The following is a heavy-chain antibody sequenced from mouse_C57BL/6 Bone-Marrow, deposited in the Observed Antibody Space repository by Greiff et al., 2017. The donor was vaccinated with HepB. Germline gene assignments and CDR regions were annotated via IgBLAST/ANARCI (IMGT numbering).Heavy chain of an antibody. CDR3: ARGLCGSSFAY. CDR1: GYTFTSYW. J-gene: IGHJ3*01. V-gene: IGHV1-52*01. Sequence: VQLQQSGAELVRPGSSVKLSCKASGYTFTSYWMHWVKQRPIQGLEWIGNIDPSDSETHYNQKFKDKATLTVDKSSSTAYMQLSSLTSEDSAVYYCARGLCGSSFAYWGQGTMVTVSA. D-gene: IGHD1-1*01. CDR2: IDPSDSET.